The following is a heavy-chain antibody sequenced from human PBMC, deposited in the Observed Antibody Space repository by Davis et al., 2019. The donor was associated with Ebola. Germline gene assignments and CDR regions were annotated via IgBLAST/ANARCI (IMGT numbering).Heavy chain of an antibody. Sequence: GESLKISCAASGFTFSSYSMNWVRQAPGKGLEWVSSISSSSSYIYYADSVKGRFTISRDNSKNTLYLQMNSLRAEDTAVYYCAKDHHIVVVIGELEFDYWGQGTLVTVSS. V-gene: IGHV3-21*04. D-gene: IGHD2-21*01. J-gene: IGHJ4*02. CDR3: AKDHHIVVVIGELEFDY. CDR2: ISSSSSYI. CDR1: GFTFSSYS.